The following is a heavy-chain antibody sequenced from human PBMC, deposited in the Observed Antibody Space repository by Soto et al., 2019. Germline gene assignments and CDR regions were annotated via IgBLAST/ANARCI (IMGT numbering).Heavy chain of an antibody. J-gene: IGHJ4*02. CDR3: AKARCSTTNCYVPDY. V-gene: IGHV3-23*01. CDR2: IGGGGSSP. Sequence: EVQLLESGGGLVQPGGSLRLSCAASGFTFSTYTMSWVRQAPGKGLEWVSVIGGGGSSPSYVDSVQGRFTISRDDYKNTLFLQKYSLRAEDTAMYYCAKARCSTTNCYVPDYWGQGTLVTVSS. CDR1: GFTFSTYT. D-gene: IGHD2-2*01.